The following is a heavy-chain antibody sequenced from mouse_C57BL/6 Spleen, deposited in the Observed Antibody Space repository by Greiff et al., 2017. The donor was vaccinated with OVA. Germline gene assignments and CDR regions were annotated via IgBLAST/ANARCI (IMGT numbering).Heavy chain of an antibody. CDR2: IYPSDSET. CDR1: GYTFTSYW. Sequence: QVQLQQPGAELVRPGSSVKLSCKASGYTFTSYWMDWVKQRPGQGLEWIGNIYPSDSETHYNQKFKDKATLTVDKSSSTAYMQLSSLTSEDSAVYYCARYHYYGSSYLDYWGQGTTLTVSS. J-gene: IGHJ2*01. CDR3: ARYHYYGSSYLDY. D-gene: IGHD1-1*01. V-gene: IGHV1-61*01.